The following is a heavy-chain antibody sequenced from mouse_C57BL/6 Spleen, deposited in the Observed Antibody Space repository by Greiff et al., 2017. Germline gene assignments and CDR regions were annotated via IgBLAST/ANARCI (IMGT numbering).Heavy chain of an antibody. CDR3: ARFYYGNYFDY. CDR1: GFTFSDYY. Sequence: EVKLVESEGGLVQPGSSMKLSCTASGFTFSDYYMAWVRQVPEKGLEWVANINYDGSSTYYLDSLKSRFIISRDNAKNILYLQMSSLKSEDTATYYCARFYYGNYFDYWGQGTTLTVSS. V-gene: IGHV5-16*01. CDR2: INYDGSST. J-gene: IGHJ2*01. D-gene: IGHD2-1*01.